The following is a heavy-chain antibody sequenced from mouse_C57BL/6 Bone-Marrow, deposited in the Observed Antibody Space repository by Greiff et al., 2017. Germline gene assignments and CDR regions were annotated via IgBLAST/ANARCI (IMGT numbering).Heavy chain of an antibody. CDR3: ASHYYGSSYGWYFDV. V-gene: IGHV5-12*01. CDR1: GFTFSDYY. D-gene: IGHD1-1*01. Sequence: DVHLVESGGGLVQPGGSLKLSCAASGFTFSDYYMYWVRQTPEKRLEWVAYISNGGGSTYYPDTVKGRFTISRDNAKNTRYLKMSRLKSEDTAMYYCASHYYGSSYGWYFDVWGTGTTVTVSS. J-gene: IGHJ1*03. CDR2: ISNGGGST.